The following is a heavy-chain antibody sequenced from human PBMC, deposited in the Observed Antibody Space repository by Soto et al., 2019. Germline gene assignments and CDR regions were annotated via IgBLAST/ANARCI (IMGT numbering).Heavy chain of an antibody. Sequence: ASVKVSCKASGYNFNTFDIYWVRQATGHGLEWMGWMNPNSGNTGYAQELRGRVTMTRNTSNTTAFLKLTSVTAADTAVYYCARYCNNSDCRHLYYFDYWGLGTLVTVSS. D-gene: IGHD2-8*01. CDR3: ARYCNNSDCRHLYYFDY. CDR1: GYNFNTFD. V-gene: IGHV1-8*02. J-gene: IGHJ4*02. CDR2: MNPNSGNT.